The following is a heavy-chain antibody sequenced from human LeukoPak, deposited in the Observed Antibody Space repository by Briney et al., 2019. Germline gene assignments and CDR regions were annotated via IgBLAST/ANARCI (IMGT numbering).Heavy chain of an antibody. Sequence: PSETLSLTCAVSGYSINSGYCWGWIRQPPGKGLEWIGGIDHSGNTHYNPSLKNRVTISVDTSKNQFSLKLSSVTAADTAVYYCARWYYYDSSGYYYFDYWGQGTLVTVSS. CDR1: GYSINSGYC. D-gene: IGHD3-22*01. J-gene: IGHJ4*02. V-gene: IGHV4-38-2*01. CDR2: IDHSGNT. CDR3: ARWYYYDSSGYYYFDY.